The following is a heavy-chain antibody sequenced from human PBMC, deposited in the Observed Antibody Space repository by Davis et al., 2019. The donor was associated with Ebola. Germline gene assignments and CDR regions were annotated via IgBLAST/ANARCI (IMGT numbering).Heavy chain of an antibody. CDR2: INPNSGGT. D-gene: IGHD5-12*01. J-gene: IGHJ3*02. Sequence: AASVKVSCKASGYTFGRYYIHWVRQAPGQGLEWMGRINPNSGGTNYAQKFQGRVTMTRDTSISTAYMELSRLRSDDTALYYCTTPGGQDSGYDVFDIWGQGTMVTASS. V-gene: IGHV1-2*06. CDR3: TTPGGQDSGYDVFDI. CDR1: GYTFGRYY.